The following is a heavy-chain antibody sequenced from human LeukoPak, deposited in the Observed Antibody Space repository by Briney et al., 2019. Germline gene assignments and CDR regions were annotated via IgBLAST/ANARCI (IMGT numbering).Heavy chain of an antibody. CDR3: AREWERD. D-gene: IGHD1-26*01. Sequence: GGSLRLSCAASGFTVSSNYMSWVRQAPGKGLEWVSVIYSGGSAYYADSVKGRFTISRDNSKNTLYLQMNSLSAEDTAVYYCAREWERDWGQGTLVTVSS. J-gene: IGHJ4*02. V-gene: IGHV3-53*01. CDR2: IYSGGSA. CDR1: GFTVSSNY.